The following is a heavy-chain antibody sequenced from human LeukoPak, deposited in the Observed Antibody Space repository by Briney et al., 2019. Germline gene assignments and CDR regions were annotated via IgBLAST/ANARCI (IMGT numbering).Heavy chain of an antibody. CDR3: ARGRYLDWLPYFFDY. D-gene: IGHD3-9*01. Sequence: GGSLRLSCTASGFTFGDYAMSWFRQAPGKGLEWVANIDQDGREKSFVDSVKGRFSISRDNAKNTLYLQMNSLRVEDTAVYYCARGRYLDWLPYFFDYWGQGILVTVSS. J-gene: IGHJ4*02. CDR1: GFTFGDYA. V-gene: IGHV3-7*01. CDR2: IDQDGREK.